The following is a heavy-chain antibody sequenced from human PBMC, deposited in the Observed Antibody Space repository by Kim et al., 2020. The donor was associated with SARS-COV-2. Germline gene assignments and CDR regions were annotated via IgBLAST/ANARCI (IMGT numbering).Heavy chain of an antibody. J-gene: IGHJ4*02. D-gene: IGHD4-17*01. V-gene: IGHV4-59*01. Sequence: SETLSLTCTVSGVSISSYYWSWIRQPPGKGLEWIGYIYYSGSTNYNPPLKSRVTISVDTSKNQFSLKLRSVTAADTAVYYCARGKRLTTVTDFDYWGQGTLVTVSS. CDR3: ARGKRLTTVTDFDY. CDR2: IYYSGST. CDR1: GVSISSYY.